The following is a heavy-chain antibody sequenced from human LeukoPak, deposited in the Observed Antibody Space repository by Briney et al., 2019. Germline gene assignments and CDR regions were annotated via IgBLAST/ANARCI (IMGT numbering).Heavy chain of an antibody. CDR2: ISYDGTNK. J-gene: IGHJ4*02. CDR1: GFTFSTYA. V-gene: IGHV3-30-3*01. D-gene: IGHD6-13*01. CDR3: AKPKGSIAAAPADY. Sequence: PGGSLRLSCAVSGFTFSTYAMHWVRQAPGKGLGWVAVISYDGTNKYYTDSVKGRFTISRDNSKNTLYLQMNSLRAEDTAVYYCAKPKGSIAAAPADYWGQGTLVTVSS.